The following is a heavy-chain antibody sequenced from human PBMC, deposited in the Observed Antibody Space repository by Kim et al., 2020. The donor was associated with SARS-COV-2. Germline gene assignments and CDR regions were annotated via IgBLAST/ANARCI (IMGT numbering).Heavy chain of an antibody. CDR2: ISYDGSKK. J-gene: IGHJ4*02. CDR3: SSSVKQQLVGSPY. Sequence: GGSLRLSCAASGFPFSSYGMHWVRQAPGKGLEWVAVISYDGSKKYYADSVKGRFTISRDNSKNTLYLQMNSLRVEDTAVYYCSSSVKQQLVGSPYWGQGTLVTVSS. CDR1: GFPFSSYG. D-gene: IGHD6-13*01. V-gene: IGHV3-30*03.